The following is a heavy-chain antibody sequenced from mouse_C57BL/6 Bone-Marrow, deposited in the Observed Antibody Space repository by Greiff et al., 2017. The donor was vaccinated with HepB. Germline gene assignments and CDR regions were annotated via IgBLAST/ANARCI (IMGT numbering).Heavy chain of an antibody. Sequence: VQLVESGAELVKPGASVKISCKASGYAFSSYWMNWVKQRPGKGLEWIGQIYPGDGDTNYNGKFKGKATLTADKSSSTAYMQLSSLTSEDSAVYFCARRRKAWFAYWGQGTLVTVSA. V-gene: IGHV1-80*01. CDR2: IYPGDGDT. J-gene: IGHJ3*01. CDR1: GYAFSSYW. CDR3: ARRRKAWFAY.